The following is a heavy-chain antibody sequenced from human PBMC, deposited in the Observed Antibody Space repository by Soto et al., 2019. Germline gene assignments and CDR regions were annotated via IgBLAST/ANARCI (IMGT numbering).Heavy chain of an antibody. CDR2: INAANGFT. D-gene: IGHD3-10*01. CDR1: EYTVTEYV. CDR3: ARETYYYGSGSYLRYQYVDY. J-gene: IGHJ4*02. V-gene: IGHV1-3*01. Sequence: QVQLVQSGAEVKKPGASVKVSCKASEYTVTEYVLHWVRQAPGQRLKWMGWINAANGFTKYSQMFKGRVTITSDTSASTAYIELSSLGSEAAAVYYCARETYYYGSGSYLRYQYVDYWGQGTLVTVSS.